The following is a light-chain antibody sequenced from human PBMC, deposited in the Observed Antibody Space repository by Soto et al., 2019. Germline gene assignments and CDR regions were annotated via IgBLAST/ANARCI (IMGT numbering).Light chain of an antibody. CDR2: GAS. V-gene: IGKV3-15*01. J-gene: IGKJ1*01. CDR3: QQYNNWPRT. CDR1: PSVSSH. Sequence: EIVMTQSPATLSVSPGEGATLSCRASPSVSSHLAWYQHKPVQAPRLLIYGASTRATGIPARFSGSGSGTDFTLTISSLQSEDFAVYDCQQYNNWPRTFGQGTKVEIK.